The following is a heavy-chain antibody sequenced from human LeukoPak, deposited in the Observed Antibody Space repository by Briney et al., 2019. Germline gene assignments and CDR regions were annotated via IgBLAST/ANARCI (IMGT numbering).Heavy chain of an antibody. CDR3: ARDILTGYYPRYYYYGMDV. D-gene: IGHD3-9*01. J-gene: IGHJ6*02. CDR2: ISYSGST. CDR1: GGSISGHY. V-gene: IGHV4-59*11. Sequence: PSETLPLTCTVSGGSISGHYWSWVRQPPGKGLEWIAYISYSGSTNYNPSLKSRVTISVDTSKNQFSLKLSSVTAADTAVYYCARDILTGYYPRYYYYGMDVWGQGTTVTVSS.